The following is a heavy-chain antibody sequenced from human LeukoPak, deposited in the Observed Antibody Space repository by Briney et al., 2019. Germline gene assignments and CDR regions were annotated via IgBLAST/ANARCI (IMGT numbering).Heavy chain of an antibody. CDR2: IYYSGST. CDR1: GGSISSYY. V-gene: IGHV4-59*08. CDR3: ARHAADTAMAIAY. D-gene: IGHD5-18*01. J-gene: IGHJ4*02. Sequence: SETLSLTCTVSGGSISSYYWSWIRQPPGKGLEWIGYIYYSGSTNYNPSLKSRVTISVDTSKNQFSLKLSSVPAAATAVYYCARHAADTAMAIAYWGQGTLVTVSS.